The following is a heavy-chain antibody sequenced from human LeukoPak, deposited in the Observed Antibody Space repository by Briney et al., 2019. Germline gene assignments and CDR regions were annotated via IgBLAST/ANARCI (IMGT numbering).Heavy chain of an antibody. J-gene: IGHJ3*02. CDR2: IYTSGST. CDR1: GGSISSSSYY. V-gene: IGHV4-61*02. Sequence: SETLSLTCTVSGGSISSSSYYWSWIRQPAGKGLEWIGRIYTSGSTNYNPSLKSRVTMSVDTSKNQFSLKLSSVTAADTAVYYCAGNSDYIDDAFDIWGQGTMVTVSS. D-gene: IGHD4-11*01. CDR3: AGNSDYIDDAFDI.